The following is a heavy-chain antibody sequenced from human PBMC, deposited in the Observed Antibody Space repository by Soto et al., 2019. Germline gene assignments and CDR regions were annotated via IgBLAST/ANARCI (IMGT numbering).Heavy chain of an antibody. V-gene: IGHV3-23*01. Sequence: EVQLLESGGGLVQPGGSLRLSXAAXGFXFSXYAMSWVRQAPGKGLEWVSAISGSGGSTYYADSVKGRFTISRDNSKNTLYLQMNSLRAEDTAVYYCAKDYPVSVGPRDYYGMDVWGQGTTVTVSS. D-gene: IGHD1-26*01. CDR1: GFXFSXYA. CDR2: ISGSGGST. CDR3: AKDYPVSVGPRDYYGMDV. J-gene: IGHJ6*02.